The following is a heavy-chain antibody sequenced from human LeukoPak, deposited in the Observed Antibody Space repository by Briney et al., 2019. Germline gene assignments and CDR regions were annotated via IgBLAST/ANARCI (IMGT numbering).Heavy chain of an antibody. CDR3: ARFTKDSSNSSGYYFDY. Sequence: SETLSLTCTVSGVSATSYYWSWLRQPAGKGLEWIGRIYTSGSTSYNPSLRSRLTMSVDTSKNQFSLNLSSVTAADTAVYYCARFTKDSSNSSGYYFDYWGQGTLVTVSS. CDR2: IYTSGST. D-gene: IGHD3-3*01. J-gene: IGHJ4*02. V-gene: IGHV4-4*07. CDR1: GVSATSYY.